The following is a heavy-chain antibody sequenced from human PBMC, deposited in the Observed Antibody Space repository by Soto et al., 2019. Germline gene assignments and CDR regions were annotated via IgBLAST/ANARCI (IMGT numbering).Heavy chain of an antibody. V-gene: IGHV4-61*08. Sequence: WETLSLTCTVSGGSVNSGDSNWSWIRQPPGKRLESIAFFYYSGNTNYTPSLKTRVIISFVPSKNLFSLNLTSVTAADTAVYYCARLPLDTSMMYWLDPWGQVTLVTFSS. D-gene: IGHD5-18*01. CDR3: ARLPLDTSMMYWLDP. CDR1: GGSVNSGDSN. CDR2: FYYSGNT. J-gene: IGHJ5*02.